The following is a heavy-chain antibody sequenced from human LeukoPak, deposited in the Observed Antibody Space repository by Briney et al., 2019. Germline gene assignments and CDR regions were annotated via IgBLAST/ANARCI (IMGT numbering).Heavy chain of an antibody. CDR3: ARAPWYYDSSDYYAPGWFDP. CDR1: GGTFSSYA. J-gene: IGHJ5*02. V-gene: IGHV1-69*04. Sequence: SVKVSCKASGGTFSSYAISWVRQAPGQGLEWMGRIIPILGIANYAQKFQGRVTITADKSTSTAYMELSSLRSEDTAVYYCARAPWYYDSSDYYAPGWFDPWGQGTLVTVSS. CDR2: IIPILGIA. D-gene: IGHD3-22*01.